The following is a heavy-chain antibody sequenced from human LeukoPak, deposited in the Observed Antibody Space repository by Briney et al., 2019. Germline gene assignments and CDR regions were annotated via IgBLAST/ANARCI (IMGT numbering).Heavy chain of an antibody. CDR1: GFTFSSYA. D-gene: IGHD6-13*01. CDR2: ISGSDGST. CDR3: AKNRARGVTAADPSAFDI. V-gene: IGHV3-23*01. Sequence: GGSLRLSCAASGFTFSSYAMSWVRQAPGKGLEWVSTISGSDGSTYYADSVKGRFTISRDNSKNTLYLQMNSLRAEDTAVYYCAKNRARGVTAADPSAFDIWGQGTMVTVSS. J-gene: IGHJ3*02.